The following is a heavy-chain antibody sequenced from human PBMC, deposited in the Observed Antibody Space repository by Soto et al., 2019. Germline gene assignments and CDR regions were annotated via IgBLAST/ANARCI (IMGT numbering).Heavy chain of an antibody. D-gene: IGHD2-2*01. J-gene: IGHJ6*02. V-gene: IGHV1-46*01. CDR3: ARGISTTRYYYYYGMDV. CDR2: INPSGGIT. CDR1: GYTLTSYY. Sequence: ASVKVSCKAPGYTLTSYYLHWVRQAPGQGPEWMGIINPSGGITNDAQKFQDRVTMTSDTSTSTVYMELSSLRSEDTAVYYCARGISTTRYYYYYGMDVWGQGTTVTVSS.